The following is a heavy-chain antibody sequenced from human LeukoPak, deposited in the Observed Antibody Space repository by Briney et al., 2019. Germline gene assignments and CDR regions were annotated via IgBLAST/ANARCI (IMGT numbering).Heavy chain of an antibody. CDR1: GGSISSYY. CDR2: IYYSGST. V-gene: IGHV4-59*01. J-gene: IGHJ6*02. D-gene: IGHD3-10*01. Sequence: SETLSLTCTVSGGSISSYYWSWIRQPPGMGLEWIGYIYYSGSTNYNPSLKSRVTISVDTSKNQFSLKLSSVTAADTAVYYCARGYGSGSYYNPYYYYYGMDVWGQGTTVTVSS. CDR3: ARGYGSGSYYNPYYYYYGMDV.